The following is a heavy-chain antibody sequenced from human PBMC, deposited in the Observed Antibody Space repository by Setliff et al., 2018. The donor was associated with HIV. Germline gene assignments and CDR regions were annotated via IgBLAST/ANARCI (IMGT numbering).Heavy chain of an antibody. Sequence: ASVKVSCKASGYTFTSYGINWVRQAPGQGLEWMGWLASYNDDANYAQNLRGRVTMTTDKSTSTAYMELRSLRSDDTAVYYCARGQYGDEPFDYWGQGTLVTVSS. V-gene: IGHV1-18*01. CDR2: LASYNDDA. CDR3: ARGQYGDEPFDY. CDR1: GYTFTSYG. J-gene: IGHJ4*02. D-gene: IGHD4-17*01.